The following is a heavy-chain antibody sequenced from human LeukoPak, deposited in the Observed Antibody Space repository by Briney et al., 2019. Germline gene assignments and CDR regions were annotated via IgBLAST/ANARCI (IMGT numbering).Heavy chain of an antibody. Sequence: GASVKVSCKASGYTFTSYDINWVRQATGQGLEWMGWMNPNSGNTGYAQKFQGRVTITADKSTSTAYMELSSLRSEDTAVYYCARGLLWFGELLRYGMDVWGKGTTVTVSS. V-gene: IGHV1-8*01. CDR1: GYTFTSYD. CDR3: ARGLLWFGELLRYGMDV. CDR2: MNPNSGNT. D-gene: IGHD3-10*01. J-gene: IGHJ6*04.